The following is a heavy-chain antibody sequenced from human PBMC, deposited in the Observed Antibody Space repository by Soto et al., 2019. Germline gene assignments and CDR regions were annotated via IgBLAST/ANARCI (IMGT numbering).Heavy chain of an antibody. CDR1: GFTVSSSY. CDR2: IESGGTA. CDR3: AKDLGPLKLLNYVFYGLDV. J-gene: IGHJ6*02. D-gene: IGHD2-21*02. Sequence: GGSLRLSCNASGFTVSSSYMSWVRQAPGMGLEWVAVIESGGTAHYADSVKGRFTISRDNPNNIIYLQLHTLRAEDTAVYYCAKDLGPLKLLNYVFYGLDVWGQGTVVTVSS. V-gene: IGHV3-53*01.